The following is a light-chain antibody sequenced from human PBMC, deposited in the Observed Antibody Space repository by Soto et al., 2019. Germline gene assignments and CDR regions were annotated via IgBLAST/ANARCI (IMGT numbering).Light chain of an antibody. CDR3: QEYNNWPRT. CDR2: GAS. V-gene: IGKV3-15*01. J-gene: IGKJ2*01. Sequence: EIVMTQSPATLSVSPGERATVSCRASQSVSSNLAWYQQKPGQAPRLLIYGASTRANGIPARFSGSGSGTEFTLTIGSLQAEDFAVYYCQEYNNWPRTFGQGTKLEIK. CDR1: QSVSSN.